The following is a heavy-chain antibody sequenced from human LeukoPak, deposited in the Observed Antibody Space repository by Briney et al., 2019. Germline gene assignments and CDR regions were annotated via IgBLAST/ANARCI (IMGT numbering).Heavy chain of an antibody. Sequence: PSESLSLTCAVYGGSFSGYYWSWIRQPPGKGLEWIGEINHSGSTNYNPSLKSRVTISVDTSKNQFSLKLSSVTAADTAVYYCARPPHYWGQGTLVTVSS. CDR3: ARPPHY. J-gene: IGHJ4*02. V-gene: IGHV4-34*01. CDR2: INHSGST. CDR1: GGSFSGYY.